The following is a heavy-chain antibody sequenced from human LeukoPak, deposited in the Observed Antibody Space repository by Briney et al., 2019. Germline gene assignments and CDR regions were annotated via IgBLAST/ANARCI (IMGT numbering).Heavy chain of an antibody. Sequence: GGPLRLSCAASGFTFSSYAMSWVRQAPGKGLEWVSAISGSGGSTYYADSVKGRFTISRDNSKNTLYLQMNSLRAEDTAVYYCAKPTWAVYSLFDYWGQGTLVTVSS. D-gene: IGHD2-15*01. CDR2: ISGSGGST. CDR3: AKPTWAVYSLFDY. J-gene: IGHJ4*02. CDR1: GFTFSSYA. V-gene: IGHV3-23*01.